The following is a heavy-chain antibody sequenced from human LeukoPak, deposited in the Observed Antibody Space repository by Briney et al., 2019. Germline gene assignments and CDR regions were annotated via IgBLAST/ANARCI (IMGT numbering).Heavy chain of an antibody. D-gene: IGHD1-7*01. CDR2: ISSSSSTI. CDR1: GFTFSSYS. Sequence: GGSLRLSCAASGFTFSSYSMNWVRQAPGKGLEWVSYISSSSSTIYYADSVKGRFTISRDNAKNSLYLQMNSLRAEDTAVYYCARNPQGAGTGFDPWGQGTLVTVSP. CDR3: ARNPQGAGTGFDP. V-gene: IGHV3-48*01. J-gene: IGHJ5*02.